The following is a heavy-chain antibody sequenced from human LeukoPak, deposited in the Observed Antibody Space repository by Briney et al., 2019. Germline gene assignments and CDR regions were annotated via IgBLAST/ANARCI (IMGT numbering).Heavy chain of an antibody. V-gene: IGHV3-53*01. CDR3: ARIGCSSTRCPDYFDY. J-gene: IGHJ4*02. CDR1: GFTVSSNY. D-gene: IGHD2-2*01. Sequence: GGSLRLSCAASGFTVSSNYMSWVRQAPGKGLEWVSVIYSGGSTYYADSVKGRFTISRDNSKNTLYLQMNSLRAEDTAVYYCARIGCSSTRCPDYFDYWGQGTLVTVSS. CDR2: IYSGGST.